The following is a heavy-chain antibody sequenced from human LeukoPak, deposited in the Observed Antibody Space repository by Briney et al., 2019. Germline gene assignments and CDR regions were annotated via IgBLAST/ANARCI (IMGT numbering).Heavy chain of an antibody. J-gene: IGHJ5*02. CDR1: GFNFGDYF. Sequence: GGSLRLSCTGSGFNFGDYFMNWVRQVPGKGLEWVSYISSSSSTIYYADSVKGRFTISRDNAKNSLYLQMNSLRAEDTAVYYCAREVSGSYFGSWFDPWGQGTLVTVSS. CDR2: ISSSSSTI. V-gene: IGHV3-48*04. D-gene: IGHD1-26*01. CDR3: AREVSGSYFGSWFDP.